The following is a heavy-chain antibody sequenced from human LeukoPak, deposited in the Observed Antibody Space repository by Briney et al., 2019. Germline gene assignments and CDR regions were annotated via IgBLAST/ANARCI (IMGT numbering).Heavy chain of an antibody. CDR3: AKAGAVVVVAAKYFDY. J-gene: IGHJ4*02. CDR2: ISGSGGNT. V-gene: IGHV3-23*01. CDR1: GLTFSSYA. D-gene: IGHD2-15*01. Sequence: PGGSLRLSCAASGLTFSSYAMNWVRQAPGKGLEWVSAISGSGGNTYYADSVKGRFTISRDNSKNTLYLQMNSLRAEDTAVYYCAKAGAVVVVAAKYFDYWGQGTLVTVSS.